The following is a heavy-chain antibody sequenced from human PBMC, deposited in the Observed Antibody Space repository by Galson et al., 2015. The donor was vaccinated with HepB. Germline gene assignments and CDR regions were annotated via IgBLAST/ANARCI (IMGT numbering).Heavy chain of an antibody. Sequence: VKVSCKASGYTFTGYYMHWVRQAPGQGLEWMGRINPNSGGTNYAQKFQGRVTMTRDTSISTAYMELSRLRSDDTAVYYCARDGYCSGGSCYSGWFDPWGQGTLVTVSS. D-gene: IGHD2-15*01. CDR2: INPNSGGT. V-gene: IGHV1-2*06. CDR1: GYTFTGYY. J-gene: IGHJ5*02. CDR3: ARDGYCSGGSCYSGWFDP.